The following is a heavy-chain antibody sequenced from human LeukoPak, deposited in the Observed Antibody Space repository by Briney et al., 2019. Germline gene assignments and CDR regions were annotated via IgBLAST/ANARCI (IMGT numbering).Heavy chain of an antibody. V-gene: IGHV3-30-3*01. D-gene: IGHD2-2*01. J-gene: IGHJ1*01. CDR3: ARPALPATVGLEYFQH. CDR2: ISHDGSKE. CDR1: GFTFSDFV. Sequence: GRSLRLPCAASGFTFSDFVMHWVRQAPGKGLEWVAVISHDGSKEFYTDSVKGRFTISRDNSKNTVYLQMNSLRVEETAVYYCARPALPATVGLEYFQHWGQGTLVTVSS.